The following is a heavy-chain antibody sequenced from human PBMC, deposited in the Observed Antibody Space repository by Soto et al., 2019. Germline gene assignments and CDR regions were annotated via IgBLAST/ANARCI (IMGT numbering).Heavy chain of an antibody. CDR3: ARADSGDDDEFDY. D-gene: IGHD5-12*01. CDR2: ISPNSGGT. J-gene: IGHJ4*02. Sequence: ASVKVSCQASGYNLTAHYMHWVRQAPGQGLEWMGWISPNSGGTNSAQKFQGRVTMTRDTSINSVYMEVSRLSSDDTAVYFCARADSGDDDEFDYWGQGTPVTVSS. V-gene: IGHV1-2*02. CDR1: GYNLTAHY.